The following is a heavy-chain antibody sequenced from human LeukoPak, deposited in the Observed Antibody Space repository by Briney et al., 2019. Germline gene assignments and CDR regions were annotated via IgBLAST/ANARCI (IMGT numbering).Heavy chain of an antibody. J-gene: IGHJ6*04. CDR1: GFTFSSYE. D-gene: IGHD3-10*02. CDR3: AELGITMIGGV. CDR2: ISGSGSTI. Sequence: PGGSLRLSCAASGFTFSSYEMNWVRQAPGRGLEWISYISGSGSTIYYADSVKGRFTISRDNAKNSLYLQMNSLRAEDTAVYYCAELGITMIGGVWGKGTTVTISS. V-gene: IGHV3-48*03.